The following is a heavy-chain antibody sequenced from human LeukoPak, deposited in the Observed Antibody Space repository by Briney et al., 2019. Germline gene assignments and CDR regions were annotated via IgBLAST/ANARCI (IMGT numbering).Heavy chain of an antibody. CDR2: INHSGST. J-gene: IGHJ6*03. V-gene: IGHV4-34*01. Sequence: TSETLSLTCAVYGGSFSGYYWSWLRQPPGKGLELIGEINHSGSTNYNPSLKSRVTISVDTSKNQFSLKLSSVAAADAAVYYCAGGKHDYGSGSYYIVNYYSYMDVWGKGTTVTVSS. CDR3: AGGKHDYGSGSYYIVNYYSYMDV. CDR1: GGSFSGYY. D-gene: IGHD3-10*01.